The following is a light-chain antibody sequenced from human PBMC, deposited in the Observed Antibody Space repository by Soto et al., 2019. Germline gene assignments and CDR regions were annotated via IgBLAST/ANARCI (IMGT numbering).Light chain of an antibody. CDR1: SSDVGGYNY. CDR3: SSYTSSSTYV. Sequence: QSALTQPASVSGSPGQSITISCTGTSSDVGGYNYVSWYQQHPGKAPKLMIYEVSNRPSGVSNRFSGSKSGNTASLTISGLQAEDAADYYCSSYTSSSTYVFGTGTKGTVL. CDR2: EVS. V-gene: IGLV2-14*01. J-gene: IGLJ1*01.